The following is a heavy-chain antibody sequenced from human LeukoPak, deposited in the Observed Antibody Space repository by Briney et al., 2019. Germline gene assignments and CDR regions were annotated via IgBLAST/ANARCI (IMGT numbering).Heavy chain of an antibody. J-gene: IGHJ4*02. CDR3: AKQRGATPYYFDY. Sequence: DSLPLTCTVSGYSFNSGYYWGWIRQAPGKGLEWIGNIHHSGGTYYNPSLKSRVTISVDSSKNEFSLKLNSVTAADTAVYYCAKQRGATPYYFDYWGQGTLVTVSS. CDR2: IHHSGGT. V-gene: IGHV4-38-2*02. D-gene: IGHD1-26*01. CDR1: GYSFNSGYY.